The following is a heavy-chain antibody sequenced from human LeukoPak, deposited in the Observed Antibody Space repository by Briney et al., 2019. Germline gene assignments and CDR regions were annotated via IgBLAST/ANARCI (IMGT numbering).Heavy chain of an antibody. CDR1: GLDFRNAW. V-gene: IGHV3-15*01. J-gene: IGHJ4*02. CDR2: IKRNTDTGTT. CDR3: TTGDRGWQDY. Sequence: PGGSLRLSCAASGLDFRNAWMSWVRQAPGKGLEWVAHIKRNTDTGTTNYGAPVEGRFNVSRDDSKNTLYRQMNSLKIEDTAVYYCTTGDRGWQDYWGQGTLVTVSS. D-gene: IGHD6-19*01.